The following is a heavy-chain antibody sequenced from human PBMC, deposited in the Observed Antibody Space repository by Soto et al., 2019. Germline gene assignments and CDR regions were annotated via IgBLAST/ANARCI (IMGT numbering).Heavy chain of an antibody. CDR3: ARSQGSSTSLEIYYYYYYGMDG. D-gene: IGHD2-2*01. V-gene: IGHV1-69*01. CDR1: GGTFSSYA. CDR2: IIPISGTA. Sequence: QVQLVQSGAEVKKPGSSVKVSCKASGGTFSSYAISWVRQAPGQGLEWMGGIIPISGTANYAQKVQGRVKITADESTSQAYMELSRLRSEDTAVYYCARSQGSSTSLEIYYYYYYGMDGWGQGTTVTVSS. J-gene: IGHJ6*02.